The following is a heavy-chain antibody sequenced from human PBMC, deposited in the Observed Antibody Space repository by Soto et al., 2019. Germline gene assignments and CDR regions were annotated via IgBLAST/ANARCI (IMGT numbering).Heavy chain of an antibody. V-gene: IGHV3-30-3*01. J-gene: IGHJ4*02. CDR3: ARDRAYYDSSGYPDY. CDR2: ISYDGSNK. Sequence: HPGGSLRLSCAASGFTFSSYAMHWVRQAPGKGLEWVAVISYDGSNKYYADSVKGRFTISRDNSKNTLYLQMNSLRAEDTAVYYCARDRAYYDSSGYPDYWGQGTLVTVSS. D-gene: IGHD3-22*01. CDR1: GFTFSSYA.